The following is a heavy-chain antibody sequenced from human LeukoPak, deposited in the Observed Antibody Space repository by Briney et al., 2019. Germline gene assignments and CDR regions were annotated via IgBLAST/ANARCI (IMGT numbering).Heavy chain of an antibody. CDR1: GSTFTGYY. CDR2: INPNSGGT. Sequence: ASVKVSCKASGSTFTGYYMHWVRQARGHGREGMGWINPNSGGTNYDQKFQGRVTMTRDTLISTAYMELSRLRSDDTAVYYCARDGGSYYFDCWGQGTLVTASS. CDR3: ARDGGSYYFDC. D-gene: IGHD1-26*01. J-gene: IGHJ4*02. V-gene: IGHV1-2*02.